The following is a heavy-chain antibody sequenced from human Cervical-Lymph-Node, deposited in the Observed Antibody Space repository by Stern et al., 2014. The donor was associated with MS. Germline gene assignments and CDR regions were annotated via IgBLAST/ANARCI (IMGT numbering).Heavy chain of an antibody. J-gene: IGHJ4*02. D-gene: IGHD3-9*01. V-gene: IGHV3-48*01. CDR2: ISSYSDTI. CDR1: GFSFTNYH. CDR3: ATSGYRASF. Sequence: EVQMVESGGCLVQPGGSLRLSWAAFGFSFTNYHMNWVSQAPGKGLEWVSYISSYSDTIYYADSVKGRFTIARDNAKSSLFLQMNSLRVEDTAVYYCATSGYRASFGGQGTLVTVPS.